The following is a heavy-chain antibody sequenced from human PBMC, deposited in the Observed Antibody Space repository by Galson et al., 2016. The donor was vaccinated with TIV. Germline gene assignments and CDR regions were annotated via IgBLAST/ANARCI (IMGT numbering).Heavy chain of an antibody. Sequence: SVKVSCKASGSTFSSYAVSWVRQAPGQGLEWMGGIIGMFGIANYAQKLQGRVTITADESTSTAYIELFSLRSEDTAVYYCARGDEYNYQKDILNSWGQGTLDIVSS. CDR2: IIGMFGIA. J-gene: IGHJ4*02. V-gene: IGHV1-69*13. CDR3: ARGDEYNYQKDILNS. D-gene: IGHD5-24*01. CDR1: GSTFSSYA.